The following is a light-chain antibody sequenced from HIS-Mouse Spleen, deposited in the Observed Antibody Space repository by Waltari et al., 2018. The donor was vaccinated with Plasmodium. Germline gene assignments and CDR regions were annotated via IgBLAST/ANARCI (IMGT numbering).Light chain of an antibody. CDR3: QQNDNTWT. Sequence: DIQMTQSPSSLSASVGDRVTITCRASQSISSYLNWYQQKPGKAPKLLIYAASSLQSGVPSRFSGSGSGTDFTLTISSLQPEDVATYYCQQNDNTWTFGQGTKVEIK. J-gene: IGKJ1*01. V-gene: IGKV1-39*01. CDR2: AAS. CDR1: QSISSY.